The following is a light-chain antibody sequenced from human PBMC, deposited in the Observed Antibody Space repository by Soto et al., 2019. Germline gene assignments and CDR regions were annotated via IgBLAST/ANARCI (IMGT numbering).Light chain of an antibody. CDR2: GAS. V-gene: IGKV3-15*01. CDR3: QQYSSWVT. CDR1: RTITSN. J-gene: IGKJ4*01. Sequence: EIVMTQSPVTLSLSPGDTATLSCRASRTITSNLAWYQQKPGQPPRLLIYGASTRATGIPARFSGSGSGTEFTLTITNLQSEDFAVYYCQQYSSWVTFGGGTQLEI.